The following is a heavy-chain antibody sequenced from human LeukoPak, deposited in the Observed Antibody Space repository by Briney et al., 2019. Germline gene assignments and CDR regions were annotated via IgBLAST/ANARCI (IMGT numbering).Heavy chain of an antibody. CDR2: ISSSRSYI. V-gene: IGHV3-21*01. D-gene: IGHD3-9*01. CDR1: GFTLSIYT. J-gene: IGHJ4*02. CDR3: ARDVRYFDWSSYYFDY. Sequence: GGSLRLSCAASGFTLSIYTMNWVRQAPGKGLEWVSSISSSRSYIYYADSVKGRFTISRDNAKNSLFLQMNSLRVEDTAVYYCARDVRYFDWSSYYFDYWGQGTLVTVSS.